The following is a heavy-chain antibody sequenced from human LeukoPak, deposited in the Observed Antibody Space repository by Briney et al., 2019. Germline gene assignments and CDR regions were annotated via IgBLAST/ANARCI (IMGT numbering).Heavy chain of an antibody. CDR2: ISIRDSTR. J-gene: IGHJ6*02. CDR1: GFTFSDYY. D-gene: IGHD6-13*01. CDR3: ARDEARGDSSSWYEYYYYGMDV. V-gene: IGHV3-11*04. Sequence: KPGGPLRLSCAASGFTFSDYYMIWLRQAPGKEREWVSYISIRDSTRYYADSVKGRFTIFRDNAKTSLYLQMNSMRAEDTAVYYCARDEARGDSSSWYEYYYYGMDVWGQGTTVTVSS.